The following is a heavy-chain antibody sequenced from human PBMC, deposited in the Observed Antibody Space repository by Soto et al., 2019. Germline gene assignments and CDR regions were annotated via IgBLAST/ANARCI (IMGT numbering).Heavy chain of an antibody. Sequence: QITLRESGPTLVKPTQTLTLTCTFSGFSLSTSGVAVGWIRQPPGKALEWLALIYWDDDERYSPSLKSRLTITKGASKNQVLLTMANMAPVDTATYYCAHRGESVAPRTIEYFDYWGQGSLVTVSS. CDR1: GFSLSTSGVA. CDR3: AHRGESVAPRTIEYFDY. CDR2: IYWDDDE. J-gene: IGHJ4*02. V-gene: IGHV2-5*02. D-gene: IGHD6-6*01.